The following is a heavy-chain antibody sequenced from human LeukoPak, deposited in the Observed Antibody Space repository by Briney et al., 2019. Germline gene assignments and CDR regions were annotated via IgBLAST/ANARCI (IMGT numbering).Heavy chain of an antibody. CDR1: GYTFTGHY. CDR3: ARRYNRTGTTFLLGY. D-gene: IGHD1-7*01. V-gene: IGHV1-2*02. CDR2: INPNSGGT. J-gene: IGHJ4*02. Sequence: GASLKVSCKASGYTFTGHYMHWVRQAPGQGLEWMGWINPNSGGTNYAQKFQGRVTMTRDTSISTAYMELSRLRSDDTAVYYCARRYNRTGTTFLLGYWGQGTLVTVSS.